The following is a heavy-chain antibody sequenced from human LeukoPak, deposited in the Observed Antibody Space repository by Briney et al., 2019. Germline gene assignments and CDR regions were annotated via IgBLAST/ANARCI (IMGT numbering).Heavy chain of an antibody. D-gene: IGHD6-19*01. V-gene: IGHV4-59*01. J-gene: IGHJ4*02. CDR2: IYYIGST. Sequence: PSETLSLTCTVSGGSISNYYWSWIRQPPGKGLEWIAYIYYIGSTNYNPSLKSRVTISVDTSKNQFSLKLSSVTAADTAVYHCARGYSSGRIDSWGQGTLVTVSS. CDR3: ARGYSSGRIDS. CDR1: GGSISNYY.